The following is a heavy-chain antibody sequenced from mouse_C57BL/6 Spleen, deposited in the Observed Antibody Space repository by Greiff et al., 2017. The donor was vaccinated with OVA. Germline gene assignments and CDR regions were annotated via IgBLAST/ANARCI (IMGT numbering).Heavy chain of an antibody. J-gene: IGHJ4*01. CDR3: ARGDSSGRYYAMDY. CDR1: GYTFTSYT. CDR2: INPSSGYT. D-gene: IGHD3-2*02. V-gene: IGHV1-4*01. Sequence: QVQLQQSGAELARPGASVKMSCKASGYTFTSYTMHWVKQRPGQGLEWIGYINPSSGYTKYNQKFKDKATLTADKSSSTAYMQLSSLTSEDSAVYYCARGDSSGRYYAMDYWGQGTSVTVSS.